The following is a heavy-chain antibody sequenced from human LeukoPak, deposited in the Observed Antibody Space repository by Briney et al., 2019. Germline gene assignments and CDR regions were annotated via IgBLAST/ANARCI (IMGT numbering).Heavy chain of an antibody. CDR3: ARGYCSSGSCYSPAFDY. V-gene: IGHV3-20*04. J-gene: IGHJ4*02. CDR2: INWNGGRI. CDR1: GFTFDDYG. Sequence: PGGSLRLSCAASGFTFDDYGMSWVRQVPGKGLEWVSGINWNGGRIGYADSVKGRFTISRDNAKNSLYLQMNSLRAEDTALHYCARGYCSSGSCYSPAFDYWGQGTLVTVSS. D-gene: IGHD2-15*01.